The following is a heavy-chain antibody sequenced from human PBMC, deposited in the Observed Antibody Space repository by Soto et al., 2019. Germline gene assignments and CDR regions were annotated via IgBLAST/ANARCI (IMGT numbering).Heavy chain of an antibody. CDR3: ANGRATYGLLTHDY. D-gene: IGHD3-10*01. Sequence: EVQLLESGGGLVQPGGPLRPSCPASGSPFRNYAISGVRQVPGKGWGWISTLPGSSRNIYYADSVKGRFAISRDNSRNTLYLQMNSLTAEDTAVYYCANGRATYGLLTHDYWGQGTLVTVSS. CDR2: LPGSSRNI. CDR1: GSPFRNYA. V-gene: IGHV3-23*01. J-gene: IGHJ4*02.